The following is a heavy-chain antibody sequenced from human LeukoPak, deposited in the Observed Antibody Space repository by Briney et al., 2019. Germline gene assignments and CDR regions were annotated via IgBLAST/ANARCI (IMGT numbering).Heavy chain of an antibody. V-gene: IGHV3-23*01. D-gene: IGHD3-3*01. CDR3: AKDLSIFGVVIPFDY. CDR1: GFTFSSYS. J-gene: IGHJ4*02. Sequence: GGSLRLSCAASGFTFSSYSMNWVRQAPGKGLEWVSAISGSGGSTYYADSVKGRFTISRDNSKNTLYLQMNSLRAEDTAVYYCAKDLSIFGVVIPFDYWGQGTLVTVSS. CDR2: ISGSGGST.